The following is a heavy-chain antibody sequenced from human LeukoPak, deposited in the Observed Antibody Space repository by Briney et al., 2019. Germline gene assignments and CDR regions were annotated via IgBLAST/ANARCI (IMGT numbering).Heavy chain of an antibody. CDR3: ARGGQGSSTFYFDY. V-gene: IGHV3-53*01. J-gene: IGHJ4*02. CDR1: GFTVSSNY. CDR2: LFRGGGT. D-gene: IGHD6-13*01. Sequence: EGSLRLSCTASGFTVSSNYMTWVRQAPGRGLEWVSVLFRGGGTYYADSVKGRFTISRDDSRSTLYLQMNSLRAEDTAVYYCARGGQGSSTFYFDYWGQGTLVTVSS.